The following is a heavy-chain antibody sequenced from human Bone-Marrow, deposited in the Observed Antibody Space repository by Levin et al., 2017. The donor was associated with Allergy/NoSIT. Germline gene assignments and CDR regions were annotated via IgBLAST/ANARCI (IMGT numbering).Heavy chain of an antibody. D-gene: IGHD3-10*01. V-gene: IGHV3-33*01. CDR1: GLTFNGYG. CDR3: ARNYGLGSYFPTHFQH. J-gene: IGHJ1*01. CDR2: IRSDGSDQ. Sequence: GGSLRLSCAASGLTFNGYGMHWVRQAPGKGLEWVAVIRSDGSDQDYADSVKGRFTISRDDSKNTLYLQMNSLRGEDTAVYYCARNYGLGSYFPTHFQHWGQGTLVIVSS.